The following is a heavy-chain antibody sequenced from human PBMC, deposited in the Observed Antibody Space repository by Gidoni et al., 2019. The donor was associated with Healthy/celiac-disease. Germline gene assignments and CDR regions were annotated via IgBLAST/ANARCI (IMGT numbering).Heavy chain of an antibody. J-gene: IGHJ3*02. V-gene: IGHV4-34*01. CDR2: INHSGST. CDR3: ARGFRAAAAASDAFDI. D-gene: IGHD6-13*01. Sequence: GLEWIGEINHSGSTNYNPSLKSRVTISVDTSKNQFSLKLSSVTAADTAVYYCARGFRAAAAASDAFDIWGQGTMVTVSS.